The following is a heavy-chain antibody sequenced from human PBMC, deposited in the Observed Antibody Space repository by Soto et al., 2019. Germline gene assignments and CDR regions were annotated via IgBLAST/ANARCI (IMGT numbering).Heavy chain of an antibody. CDR2: VSHDGRNI. Sequence: VQLVESGGGVVQPGRSLRLSCAASGFTFSEYAMHWVRQAPGKGVEWVAVVSHDGRNIHYADSVKGLFTISGDGFKNTVSLEMTSLRAEDTAVYYCAKGGRQWLVTSDFNYWGQGALVTVSS. D-gene: IGHD6-19*01. CDR1: GFTFSEYA. V-gene: IGHV3-30*18. J-gene: IGHJ4*02. CDR3: AKGGRQWLVTSDFNY.